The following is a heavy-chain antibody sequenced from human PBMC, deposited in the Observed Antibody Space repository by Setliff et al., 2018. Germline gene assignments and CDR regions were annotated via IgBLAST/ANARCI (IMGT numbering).Heavy chain of an antibody. CDR3: ASDPNGDYVGAFDP. J-gene: IGHJ5*02. Sequence: GESLKISCVASTFTFNKYAITWVRQAPGKGLEWVSSIHVDGYRTFYADSVKGRFTISRDNSRNTLYLEMNSLRAEDTASYYCASDPNGDYVGAFDPWGQGILVTVSS. D-gene: IGHD4-17*01. V-gene: IGHV3-23*01. CDR2: IHVDGYRT. CDR1: TFTFNKYA.